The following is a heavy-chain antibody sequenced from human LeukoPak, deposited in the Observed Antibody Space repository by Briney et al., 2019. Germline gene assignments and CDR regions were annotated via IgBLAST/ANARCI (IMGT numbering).Heavy chain of an antibody. D-gene: IGHD6-13*01. CDR1: GGSNSSSSYY. J-gene: IGHJ4*02. CDR3: AEGYSSSWYYFDY. Sequence: SETLSLTCTVSGGSNSSSSYYWGWIRQPPGKGLEWIGSIYYSGSTYYNPSLKSRLTISVDTSKNQFSLKLSSVTAADTAVYYCAEGYSSSWYYFDYWGQGTLVTVSS. CDR2: IYYSGST. V-gene: IGHV4-39*01.